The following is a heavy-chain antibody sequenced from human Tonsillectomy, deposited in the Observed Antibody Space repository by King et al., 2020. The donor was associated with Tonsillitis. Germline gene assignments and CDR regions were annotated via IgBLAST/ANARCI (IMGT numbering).Heavy chain of an antibody. CDR1: GFTFSSCG. Sequence: VQLVESGGGVVQPGRSLRLSCAASGFTFSSCGIHWVRQAPGKGLEWVAVISYDGSNKYYADSVKGRFTISRDNYKNTLYLQMNSLRAEDTAVYYCAKDERDSSGPYLSYWGQGTLVTVSS. J-gene: IGHJ4*02. CDR2: ISYDGSNK. V-gene: IGHV3-30*18. CDR3: AKDERDSSGPYLSY. D-gene: IGHD3-22*01.